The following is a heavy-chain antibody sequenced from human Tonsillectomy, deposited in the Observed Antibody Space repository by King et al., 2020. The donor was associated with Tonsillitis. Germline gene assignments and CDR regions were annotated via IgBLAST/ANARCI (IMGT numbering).Heavy chain of an antibody. CDR1: GYSISSGYF. CDR3: ARVGSYSNPYYFDF. CDR2: IYHSGST. V-gene: IGHV4-38-2*02. D-gene: IGHD4-11*01. J-gene: IGHJ4*02. Sequence: QLQESGPGLVKPSETLSLTCTVSGYSISSGYFWGWIRQPPGKGLEWIGTIYHSGSTYYNPSLKSRVTISVDTSKNQFSLKLSSVTAADPAVYYCARVGSYSNPYYFDFWGQGTLVTVSS.